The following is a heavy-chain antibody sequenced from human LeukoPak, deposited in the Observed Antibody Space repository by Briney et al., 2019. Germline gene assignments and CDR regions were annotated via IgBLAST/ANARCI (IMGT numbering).Heavy chain of an antibody. CDR2: ISSSGSTI. CDR1: GFTFSSYE. D-gene: IGHD4-11*01. V-gene: IGHV3-48*03. J-gene: IGHJ5*02. Sequence: GGSLRLSCAASGFTFSSYEMNWVRQAPGKGLEWVSYISSSGSTIYYADSVKGRFTISRDNAKNSLYLQMNSLRAEDTAVYYCARLHPYTDYSNYLVRGENWFDPWGQGTLVTVSS. CDR3: ARLHPYTDYSNYLVRGENWFDP.